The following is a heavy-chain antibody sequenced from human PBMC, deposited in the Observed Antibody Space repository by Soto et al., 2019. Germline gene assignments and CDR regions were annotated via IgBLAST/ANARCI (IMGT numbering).Heavy chain of an antibody. D-gene: IGHD2-2*02. J-gene: IGHJ4*02. CDR1: GGTFTSYT. V-gene: IGHV1-69*02. CDR3: AMEYCSSTSCYRDY. CDR2: IIPALDIE. Sequence: QGLLVQSGAEVKKPGSAVKVSCKASGGTFTSYTLSWLRQAPGQGPEWMGRIIPALDIEDYAQKFQGRVTITADTSTSTAYMELRSLRSEDTAVYHCAMEYCSSTSCYRDYWGQGTLVTVSS.